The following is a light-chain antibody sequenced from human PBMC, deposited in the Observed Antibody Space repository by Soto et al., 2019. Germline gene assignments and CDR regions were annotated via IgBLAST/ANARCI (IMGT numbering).Light chain of an antibody. Sequence: EIVLTQSPATLSLSPWEGATLSCRASQSVGRSLAWYQQRPGQAPRLLIYDASNRATGISARFSGSGSGTEFTLTISSLEPEDVAVYYCQQRSNWPHVSFGQGTRLEIK. CDR1: QSVGRS. J-gene: IGKJ5*01. CDR2: DAS. V-gene: IGKV3-11*01. CDR3: QQRSNWPHVS.